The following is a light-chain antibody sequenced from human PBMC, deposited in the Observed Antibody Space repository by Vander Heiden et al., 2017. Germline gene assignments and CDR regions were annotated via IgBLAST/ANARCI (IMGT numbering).Light chain of an antibody. CDR1: QSVLSSSNNRNY. V-gene: IGKV4-1*01. CDR2: WAS. J-gene: IGKJ4*01. CDR3: HQHDRPPLT. Sequence: DIVMTQSPDSLAVSLGERATINCKSSQSVLSSSNNRNYLAWYQQKPGQPPKLLIDWASTRESGVPDRFSGSGSGTDFTLTITSLQAEDVAVYYCHQHDRPPLTFGGGTKVEIK.